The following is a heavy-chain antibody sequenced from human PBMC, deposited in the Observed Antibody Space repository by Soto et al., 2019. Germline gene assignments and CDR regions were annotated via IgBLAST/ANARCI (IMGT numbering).Heavy chain of an antibody. V-gene: IGHV2-26*01. Sequence: TCTVSGFSLSNARMGLILIRQPPGKALEWLAHIFSNDEKSYSTSLKSRLTISKDTSKSQVVLTMTNMDPVDTATYYCARHLGNNSSSWPETSSYYYYGMDVWGQGTTVTVSS. D-gene: IGHD6-13*01. J-gene: IGHJ6*02. CDR2: IFSNDEK. CDR1: GFSLSNARMG. CDR3: ARHLGNNSSSWPETSSYYYYGMDV.